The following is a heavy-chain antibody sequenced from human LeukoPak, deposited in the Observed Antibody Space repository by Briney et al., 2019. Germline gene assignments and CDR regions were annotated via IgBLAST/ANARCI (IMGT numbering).Heavy chain of an antibody. CDR2: IRYDGSNK. CDR1: GFTFSSYG. V-gene: IGHV3-30*02. Sequence: PGGSLRLSCAASGFTFSSYGMHWVRQAPRKGLEWVAFIRYDGSNKYYADSVKGRFTISRDNSKNTLYLQMNSVRAEDTSVYYCAKDAAGPTSGDPGYWGQGTLVTVSS. CDR3: AKDAAGPTSGDPGY. D-gene: IGHD6-19*01. J-gene: IGHJ4*02.